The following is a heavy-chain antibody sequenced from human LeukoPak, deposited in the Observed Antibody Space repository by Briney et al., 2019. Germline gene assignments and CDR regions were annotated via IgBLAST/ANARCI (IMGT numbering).Heavy chain of an antibody. CDR1: GFNCNNYP. CDR3: AKENPVGGTNYFDY. Sequence: GGSLRLSCAASGFNCNNYPMSWVRQAPGKGLEWVSAITSSGDTTYYADSVRGRFTISRDNSNNTLYLQMNTLRAEDRAVYYCAKENPVGGTNYFDYWGQGTLVTVSS. J-gene: IGHJ4*02. V-gene: IGHV3-23*01. D-gene: IGHD1-26*01. CDR2: ITSSGDTT.